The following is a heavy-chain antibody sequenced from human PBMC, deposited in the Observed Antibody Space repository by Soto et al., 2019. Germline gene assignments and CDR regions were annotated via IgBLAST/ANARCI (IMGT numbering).Heavy chain of an antibody. CDR1: GGSISGYY. D-gene: IGHD3-10*01. Sequence: PSETLSLTCTVSGGSISGYYWSWIRQPPGKGLEWIGYIYYSGSTNYNPSLKSRVTISVDTSKNQFSLKLSSVTAADTAVYYCAAKGPYYYGSGSHLLYWGQGTLVTVSS. V-gene: IGHV4-59*01. J-gene: IGHJ4*02. CDR3: AAKGPYYYGSGSHLLY. CDR2: IYYSGST.